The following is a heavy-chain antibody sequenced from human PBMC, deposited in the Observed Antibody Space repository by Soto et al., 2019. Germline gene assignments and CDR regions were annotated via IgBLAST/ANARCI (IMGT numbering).Heavy chain of an antibody. V-gene: IGHV6-1*01. CDR2: TYYRSKWYN. J-gene: IGHJ4*02. Sequence: SQTLSLTCAISGDSVSSNSAACSWIRQSPSRGLEWLGRTYYRSKWYNDYAVSVKSRITINPDTSKNQFSLQLNSVTPEDTAVYYWAREGGRYPYYFDYWGQGTLVTVSS. CDR3: AREGGRYPYYFDY. CDR1: GDSVSSNSAA. D-gene: IGHD1-26*01.